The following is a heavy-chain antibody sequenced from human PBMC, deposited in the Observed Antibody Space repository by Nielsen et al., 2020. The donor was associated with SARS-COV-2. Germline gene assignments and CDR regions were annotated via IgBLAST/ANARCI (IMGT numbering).Heavy chain of an antibody. CDR2: IRSNAYGGTT. D-gene: IGHD6-13*01. V-gene: IGHV3-49*03. CDR1: GFTFGDYA. J-gene: IGHJ4*02. Sequence: GESLKISCTASGFTFGDYAMSWFRQAPGKGLEWVGFIRSNAYGGTTEYAASVKGRFTISRDDSKSIAYLQMNSLKTEDTAVYYCTRFYSSSWTSGYWGQGTLVTVSS. CDR3: TRFYSSSWTSGY.